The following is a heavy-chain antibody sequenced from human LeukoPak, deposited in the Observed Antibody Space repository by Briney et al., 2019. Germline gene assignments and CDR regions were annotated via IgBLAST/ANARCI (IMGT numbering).Heavy chain of an antibody. D-gene: IGHD3-16*01. CDR1: GGSISSRPYY. CDR3: ATLEIGDYYFDY. CDR2: ISYSGSI. Sequence: SETLSPTCTVSGGSISSRPYYWGWIRQPPGQGLEWIGSISYSGSIHYNPSLKSRVTISVDTSRNHFSLRLSSVTAADTAVYYCATLEIGDYYFDYWGQGTLVTVSS. V-gene: IGHV4-39*01. J-gene: IGHJ4*02.